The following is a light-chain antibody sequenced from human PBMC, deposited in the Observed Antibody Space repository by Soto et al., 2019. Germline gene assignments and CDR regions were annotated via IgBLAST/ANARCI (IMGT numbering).Light chain of an antibody. CDR3: QQRSNWPPLT. V-gene: IGKV3-11*01. Sequence: EIVLTQSPATLSLSPGERATLSCRASQSVSSYLAWYQQKPGQAPRLLIYDASNSATGIPSSFSGIGYGTVFTLTISSLEPKEFAVYYCQQRSNWPPLTFGGRTQVEIK. J-gene: IGKJ4*01. CDR1: QSVSSY. CDR2: DAS.